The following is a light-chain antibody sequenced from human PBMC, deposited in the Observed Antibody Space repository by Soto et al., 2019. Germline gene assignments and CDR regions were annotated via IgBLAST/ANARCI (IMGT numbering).Light chain of an antibody. Sequence: DIQMTQSPSTLSASVGDRVTITCRASQSISSWLAWYQQKPGKAPKVLVYSASTLRGGVPSRFSGTGSGTEFTLTISSLQPEDVATYYCQQTFSNLLSFGGGTKVEIK. J-gene: IGKJ4*01. V-gene: IGKV1-5*01. CDR2: SAS. CDR3: QQTFSNLLS. CDR1: QSISSW.